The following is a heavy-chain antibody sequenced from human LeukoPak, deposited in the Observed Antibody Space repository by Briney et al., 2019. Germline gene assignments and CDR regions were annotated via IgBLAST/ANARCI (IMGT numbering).Heavy chain of an antibody. V-gene: IGHV3-7*01. D-gene: IGHD5-24*01. J-gene: IGHJ4*02. Sequence: GGSLRLSCVGSGFSFSTYWMSWVRQAPGKGLEWVANIKQDGSEKYSVDSVKGRFTISRDNAKNSLFLQMNSLRAEDTALYYCARDRGNGFNSYFFDYWGQGTLVTVSS. CDR1: GFSFSTYW. CDR3: ARDRGNGFNSYFFDY. CDR2: IKQDGSEK.